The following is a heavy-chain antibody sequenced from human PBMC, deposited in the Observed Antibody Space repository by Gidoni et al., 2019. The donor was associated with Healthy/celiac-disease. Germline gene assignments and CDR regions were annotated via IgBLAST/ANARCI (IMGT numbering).Heavy chain of an antibody. Sequence: EVQLLESGGGLVQPGGSLRLACAAFGFTFSSHAMSWVGQAPGKGLAGVSAIGGSGGSTYYADSVKGRFTISRDNSKNPLYLQMNSLRAEDTAVYYCAKDPPFDLRERFDYWGQGTLVTVSS. J-gene: IGHJ4*02. CDR2: IGGSGGST. V-gene: IGHV3-23*01. D-gene: IGHD5-12*01. CDR3: AKDPPFDLRERFDY. CDR1: GFTFSSHA.